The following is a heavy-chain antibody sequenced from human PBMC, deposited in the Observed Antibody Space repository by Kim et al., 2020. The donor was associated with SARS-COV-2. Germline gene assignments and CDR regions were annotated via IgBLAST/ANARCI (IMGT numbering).Heavy chain of an antibody. CDR2: YSGGTT. CDR3: ARGFDL. Sequence: YSGGTTNYTTTLKSRVTISVDPSKNQFSRKLSSVTAADTAVYYCARGFDLWGRGTLVTVSS. J-gene: IGHJ2*01. V-gene: IGHV4-59*09.